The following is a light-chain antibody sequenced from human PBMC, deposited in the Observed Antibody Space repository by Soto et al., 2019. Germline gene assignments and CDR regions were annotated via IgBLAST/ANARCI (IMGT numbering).Light chain of an antibody. CDR2: DDS. Sequence: SYELTQPPSVSVAPGQTARITCGGNNIGSKSGHWYQQKPGQAPVLAVYDDSDRPPGIPERFSGSNSGNTATLTISRVEAGDEADYYCQVWDSSSDHLVFGGGTKVTVL. J-gene: IGLJ2*01. CDR1: NIGSKS. V-gene: IGLV3-21*02. CDR3: QVWDSSSDHLV.